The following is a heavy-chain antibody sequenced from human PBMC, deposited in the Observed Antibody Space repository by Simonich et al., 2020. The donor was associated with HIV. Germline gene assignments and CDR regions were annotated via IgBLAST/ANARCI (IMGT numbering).Heavy chain of an antibody. Sequence: DVQLLESGGGLVQRGGSLRLSCAASGFTFSSIAMNWVRQAPGKGRGGDSCICAGGDETYYADSVNGRFTISRDNSKNTLYLQMNSLRAEDTAMYYCVRRFDYGGDYWGQGTLVTVSS. CDR2: ICAGGDET. CDR3: VRRFDYGGDY. V-gene: IGHV3-23*01. D-gene: IGHD4-17*01. J-gene: IGHJ4*02. CDR1: GFTFSSIA.